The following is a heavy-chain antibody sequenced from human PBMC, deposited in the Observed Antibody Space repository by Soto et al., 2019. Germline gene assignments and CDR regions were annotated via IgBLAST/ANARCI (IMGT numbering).Heavy chain of an antibody. J-gene: IGHJ4*02. V-gene: IGHV4-4*02. Sequence: QVQLQESGPGLVKPSGTLSLTCDVSGYSISSTYWWSWVRQSPLEGLEWIGEIYPTTGRANYNPSLRSRVTISADSSKNQFSLNLRSVTAADTAVYYCARLVGVTGTRGFDYWGQGIPVSVSS. CDR1: GYSISSTYW. D-gene: IGHD1-1*01. CDR3: ARLVGVTGTRGFDY. CDR2: IYPTTGRA.